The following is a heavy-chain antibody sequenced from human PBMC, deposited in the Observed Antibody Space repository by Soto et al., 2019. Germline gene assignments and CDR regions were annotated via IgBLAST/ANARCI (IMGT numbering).Heavy chain of an antibody. CDR1: GFRFRNYG. J-gene: IGHJ4*02. V-gene: IGHV3-33*03. D-gene: IGHD1-1*01. CDR2: IVADGTGL. Sequence: QVQLVESGGGVVQPGRSLRLSCAASGFRFRNYGMQWVRQAPGKGLEWLAVIVADGTGLHYADSVRGRFTISRDNSKNTLXLXLXXLGAXXXXXXXXXXXXDLXDNGLDHWGQGTLVTVSS. CDR3: XXXXDLXDNGLDH.